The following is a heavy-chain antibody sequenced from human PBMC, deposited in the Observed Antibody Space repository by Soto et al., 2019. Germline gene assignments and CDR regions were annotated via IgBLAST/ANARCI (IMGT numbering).Heavy chain of an antibody. V-gene: IGHV4-34*01. J-gene: IGHJ6*02. D-gene: IGHD3-3*01. CDR1: GGSFSGYY. CDR2: INHSGST. Sequence: QVQLQQWGAGLLKPSETLSLTCAVYGGSFSGYYWSWIRQPPGKGLEWIGEINHSGSTNYNPSLKSRVTISVDTSKNQFSLKLSSVTAADTAVYYCARGGGFTIFGVVGYGIDVWGQGTTVTVSS. CDR3: ARGGGFTIFGVVGYGIDV.